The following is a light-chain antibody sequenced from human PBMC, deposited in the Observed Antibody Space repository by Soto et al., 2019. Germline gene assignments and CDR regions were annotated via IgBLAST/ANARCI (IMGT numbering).Light chain of an antibody. V-gene: IGLV1-51*01. J-gene: IGLJ1*01. Sequence: QSVLTQPPSVSAAPGQKVTISCSGSSPNIGGNSVSWYQQLPGTAPKLLIYDDNKRPSGIPDRFSGSKSGTSATLGITGFQTGDEADYYCQVWDSDVLHHVFGTGTKVTVL. CDR1: SPNIGGNS. CDR3: QVWDSDVLHHV. CDR2: DDN.